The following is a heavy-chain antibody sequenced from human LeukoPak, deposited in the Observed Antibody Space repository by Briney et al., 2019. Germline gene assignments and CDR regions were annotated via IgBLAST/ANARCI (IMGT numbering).Heavy chain of an antibody. D-gene: IGHD3-3*01. CDR2: IYYSGST. V-gene: IGHV4-59*12. J-gene: IGHJ6*03. Sequence: KSSETLSLTCTVSGGSISSYYWSWIRQPPGKGLEWIGYIYYSGSTNYNPSLKSRVTISVDTSKNQFSLKLSSVTAADTAVYYCARGYYTIFGVVPYYYMDVWGKGTTVTASS. CDR1: GGSISSYY. CDR3: ARGYYTIFGVVPYYYMDV.